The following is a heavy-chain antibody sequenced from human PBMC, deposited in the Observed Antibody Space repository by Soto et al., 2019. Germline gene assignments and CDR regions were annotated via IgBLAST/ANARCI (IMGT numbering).Heavy chain of an antibody. CDR2: VHHSWGS. Sequence: QVQLQESGPGLVKPSETLSLSCTVSGGSISSYYWSWFRQSPGKRMEWIGYVHHSWGSSYNPSLQSRVAISLDPSTSQFSLKVTSVTATDTAVYYCARQGFGQLHGLVDVWGQGTTVTVSS. CDR1: GGSISSYY. J-gene: IGHJ6*02. V-gene: IGHV4-59*08. D-gene: IGHD3-10*01. CDR3: ARQGFGQLHGLVDV.